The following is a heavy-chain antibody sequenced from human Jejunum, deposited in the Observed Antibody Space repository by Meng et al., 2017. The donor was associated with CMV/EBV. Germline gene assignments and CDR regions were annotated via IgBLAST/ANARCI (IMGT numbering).Heavy chain of an antibody. D-gene: IGHD2-21*01. V-gene: IGHV3-66*02. Sequence: SLKISCAVSGITVSNNYMNWVRQAPGKGLEWVSVIYSAGKTDYADSVKGRFTISRDNSKNTLYLQMDSLRPEDAAVYYCSHMFDSWGQGALVTVSS. J-gene: IGHJ4*02. CDR1: GITVSNNY. CDR3: SHMFDS. CDR2: IYSAGKT.